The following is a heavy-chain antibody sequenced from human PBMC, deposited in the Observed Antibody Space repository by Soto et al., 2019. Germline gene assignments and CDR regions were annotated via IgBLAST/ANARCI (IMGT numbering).Heavy chain of an antibody. CDR3: ARGGYSSGWYGEDALDI. Sequence: GGSLRLSCAASGFTVSSNYMSWVRQAPGNGLEWVSVIYSGGSTYYADSVKGRFTISRDNSKNTLYLQMNSLRAEDTAVYYCARGGYSSGWYGEDALDIWGQGTMVTVSS. CDR2: IYSGGST. V-gene: IGHV3-53*01. J-gene: IGHJ3*02. CDR1: GFTVSSNY. D-gene: IGHD6-19*01.